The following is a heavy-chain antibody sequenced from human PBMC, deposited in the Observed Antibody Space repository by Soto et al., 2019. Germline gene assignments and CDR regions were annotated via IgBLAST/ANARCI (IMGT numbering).Heavy chain of an antibody. CDR3: ARVKCGSCYTTFFDY. D-gene: IGHD2-15*01. V-gene: IGHV3-33*01. CDR2: IWYDGSNK. Sequence: GGSLRLSCAASGFTFSSYGMHWVRQAPGKGLEWVAVIWYDGSNKYYADSVKGRFTISRDNSKNTLYLQMNSLRAEDTAVYYCARVKCGSCYTTFFDYWGQGTLVTVSS. CDR1: GFTFSSYG. J-gene: IGHJ4*02.